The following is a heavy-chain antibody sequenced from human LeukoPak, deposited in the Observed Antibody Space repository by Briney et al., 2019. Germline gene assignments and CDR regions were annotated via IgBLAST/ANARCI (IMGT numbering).Heavy chain of an antibody. CDR3: AKHSRDGYYYFDY. CDR2: ISYDGSNK. CDR1: GFTSSSYG. D-gene: IGHD1-26*01. Sequence: GRSLRLSCAASGFTSSSYGMHWVRQAPGNGLEWVAVISYDGSNKCYADSVKGRFTISRDNSKNTLYLQMNSLRAEDTAVYYCAKHSRDGYYYFDYWGQGTLVTVSS. V-gene: IGHV3-30*18. J-gene: IGHJ4*02.